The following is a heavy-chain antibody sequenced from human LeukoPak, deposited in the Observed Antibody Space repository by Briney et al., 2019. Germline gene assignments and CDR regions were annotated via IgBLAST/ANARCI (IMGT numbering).Heavy chain of an antibody. Sequence: PGGSLRLSCAASGFSFSTYAMSWVRQAPGKGLEWVSGVNGNGGSTSYADSVKGRFTISRDNSKNTLYLQMNSLRAEDTAVYYCAKSDPYGDYDYWGQGTLVTVSS. V-gene: IGHV3-23*01. J-gene: IGHJ4*02. CDR2: VNGNGGST. CDR3: AKSDPYGDYDY. D-gene: IGHD4-17*01. CDR1: GFSFSTYA.